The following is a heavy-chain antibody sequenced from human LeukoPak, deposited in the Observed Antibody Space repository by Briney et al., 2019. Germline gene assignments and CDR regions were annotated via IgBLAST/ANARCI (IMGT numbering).Heavy chain of an antibody. V-gene: IGHV1-69*04. CDR3: ARDSSSWYEGP. CDR2: IIPILGIA. CDR1: GGTFSSYA. D-gene: IGHD6-13*01. J-gene: IGHJ5*02. Sequence: ASVKVSCKASGGTFSSYAISWVRQAPDQGLEWMGRIIPILGIANYAQKFQGRVTITADKSTSTAYMELSSLRSEDTAVYYCARDSSSWYEGPWGQGTLVTVSS.